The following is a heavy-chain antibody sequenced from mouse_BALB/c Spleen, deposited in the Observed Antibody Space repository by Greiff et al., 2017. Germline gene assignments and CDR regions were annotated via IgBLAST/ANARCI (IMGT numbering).Heavy chain of an antibody. CDR3: ARADYGGAMDY. V-gene: IGHV5-9-4*01. CDR1: GFTFSSYA. CDR2: ISSGGSYT. J-gene: IGHJ4*01. D-gene: IGHD2-4*01. Sequence: EVKLMESGGGLVKPGGSLKLSCAASGFTFSSYAMSWVRQSPEKRLEWVAEISSGGSYTYYPDTVTGRFTISRDNAKNTLYLEMSSLRSEDTAMYYCARADYGGAMDYWGQGTSVTVSS.